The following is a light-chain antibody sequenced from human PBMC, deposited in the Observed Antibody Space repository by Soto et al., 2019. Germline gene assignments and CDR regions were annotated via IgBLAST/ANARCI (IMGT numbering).Light chain of an antibody. CDR2: EVS. CDR3: SSYVGSNNYV. CDR1: SSDVGFYNY. V-gene: IGLV2-8*01. Sequence: QSVLTQPPSASGSPGQSVTISCTGTSSDVGFYNYVSWYHQHPGKAPKLMIYEVSKRPSGVPDRFFGSKSGNTASLTVSGLQGEYEADYYCSSYVGSNNYVFGTGTKVTVL. J-gene: IGLJ1*01.